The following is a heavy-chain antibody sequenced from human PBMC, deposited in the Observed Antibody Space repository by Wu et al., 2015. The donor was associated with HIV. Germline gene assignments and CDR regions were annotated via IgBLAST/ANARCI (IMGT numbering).Heavy chain of an antibody. CDR2: IIPSFGTA. Sequence: QVQLVQSGAEVKKPGSSVKVSCKASGDTFSKYVINWVRQAPGHGLEWMGGIIPSFGTAHYAQKFQDAQTFQGRLIITADESTSTAYMELSSLRSEDTAVYYCARSKFDRVDMGTITSYYYSLDVWGQGTTVIVSS. CDR3: ARSKFDRVDMGTITSYYYSLDV. J-gene: IGHJ6*02. D-gene: IGHD5-24*01. V-gene: IGHV1-69*12. CDR1: GDTFSKYV.